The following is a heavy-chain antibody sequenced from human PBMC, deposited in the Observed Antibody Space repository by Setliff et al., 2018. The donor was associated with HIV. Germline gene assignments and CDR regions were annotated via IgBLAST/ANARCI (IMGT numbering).Heavy chain of an antibody. D-gene: IGHD3-16*01. CDR1: GGYVSDSSYY. Sequence: SSETLSLTCRVSGGYVSDSSYYWGWIRQAPGKGLEWIGSMYYTESPYYNPSFINRVTISIDTSKNQFSLSLRSVTAADSAVYYCARQGFVPLGVHQCDSWGQGTLVTV. J-gene: IGHJ4*02. V-gene: IGHV4-39*01. CDR3: ARQGFVPLGVHQCDS. CDR2: MYYTESP.